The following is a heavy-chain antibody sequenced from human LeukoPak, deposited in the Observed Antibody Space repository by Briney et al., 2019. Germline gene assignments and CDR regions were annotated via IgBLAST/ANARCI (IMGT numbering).Heavy chain of an antibody. D-gene: IGHD2-2*01. CDR1: GFTFDDYA. Sequence: PGGSLRLSCAASGFTFDDYAMHWVRQAPGKGLEWVAVISYDGSNKYYADSVKGRFTISRDNSKNTLYLQMNSLRAEDTAVYYCARGSKATQRMGLPMVDPWGQGTLVTVSS. CDR2: ISYDGSNK. CDR3: ARGSKATQRMGLPMVDP. V-gene: IGHV3-30-3*01. J-gene: IGHJ5*02.